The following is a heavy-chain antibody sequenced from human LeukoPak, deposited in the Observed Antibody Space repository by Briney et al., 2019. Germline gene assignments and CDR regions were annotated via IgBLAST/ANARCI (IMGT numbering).Heavy chain of an antibody. V-gene: IGHV1-2*06. Sequence: GASVKVSCKASGYTFTGYYMHWVRQAPGQGLEWIGRINPNSGGTNYAQKFQGRVTMTRDTSISTAYMELSRLRSDDTAVYYCASLAPTASGYSSSWYLRGDGYWGQGTLVTVSS. CDR3: ASLAPTASGYSSSWYLRGDGY. J-gene: IGHJ4*02. CDR2: INPNSGGT. CDR1: GYTFTGYY. D-gene: IGHD6-13*01.